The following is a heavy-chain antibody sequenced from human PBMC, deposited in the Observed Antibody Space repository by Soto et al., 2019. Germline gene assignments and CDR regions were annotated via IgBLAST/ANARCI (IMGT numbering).Heavy chain of an antibody. J-gene: IGHJ6*02. Sequence: EILSLTCTVCGGSLSSSRYYWGWIRQPPGKGLEWIGNIYYSWISYSNPSLRSRITISVDTSKNQFSLKLSSLTAADTAVYYCAGQAGGGRFNYGMDVWGQGTTVTVSS. CDR3: AGQAGGGRFNYGMDV. CDR1: GGSLSSSRYY. CDR2: IYYSWIS. V-gene: IGHV4-39*01. D-gene: IGHD2-15*01.